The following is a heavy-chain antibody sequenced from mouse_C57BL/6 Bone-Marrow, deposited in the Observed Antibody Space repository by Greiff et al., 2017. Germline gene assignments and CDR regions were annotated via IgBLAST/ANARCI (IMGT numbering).Heavy chain of an antibody. V-gene: IGHV5-9-1*02. CDR2: ISSGGDYI. CDR1: GFTFSSYA. D-gene: IGHD1-1*01. CDR3: TRVYYGSSHYFDY. J-gene: IGHJ2*01. Sequence: EVQGVESGEGLVKPGGSLKLSCAASGFTFSSYAMSWVRQTPEKRLEWVAYISSGGDYIYYADTVKGRFTISRDNARNTLYLQMSSLKSEDTAMYYCTRVYYGSSHYFDYWGQGTTLTVSS.